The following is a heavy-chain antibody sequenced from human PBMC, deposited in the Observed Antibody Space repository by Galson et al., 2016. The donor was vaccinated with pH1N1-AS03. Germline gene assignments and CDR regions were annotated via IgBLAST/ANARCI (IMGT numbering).Heavy chain of an antibody. CDR1: GFTFRSYG. D-gene: IGHD3-10*02. CDR3: ARSQSFYVDYFDN. Sequence: SLRLSCAASGFTFRSYGMHWVRQTPGKGLQWVAVISYDESKKLYADSVRGRSTISRDNSKNTLYLQMNSLRPEDTVVYFCARSQSFYVDYFDNWGQGTLVTVSS. CDR2: ISYDESKK. V-gene: IGHV3-30*03. J-gene: IGHJ4*02.